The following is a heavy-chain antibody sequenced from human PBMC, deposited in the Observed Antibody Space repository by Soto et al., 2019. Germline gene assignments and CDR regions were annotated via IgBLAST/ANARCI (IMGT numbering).Heavy chain of an antibody. CDR1: GFTFSRYS. J-gene: IGHJ4*02. Sequence: EVQLVESGGGLVQPGGSLRLSCAASGFTFSRYSMNWVRQAPGKGLEWVSYISSSSNSIYYADSVKGRFTISRDNSKNTLYLQMNSLRAEDTAIYYCAKDGVGGAGQLWLVRFPDYWGQGTQVTVSS. CDR3: AKDGVGGAGQLWLVRFPDY. CDR2: ISSSSNSI. D-gene: IGHD6-19*01. V-gene: IGHV3-48*01.